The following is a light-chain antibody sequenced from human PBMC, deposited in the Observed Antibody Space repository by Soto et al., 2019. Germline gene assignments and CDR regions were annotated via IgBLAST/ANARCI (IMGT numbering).Light chain of an antibody. CDR3: QQYNSYSPT. CDR1: QSISVW. Sequence: LQMTQCATTLSPFLGDRLTITCXASQSISVWLAWYQQKAGKAPNLLIYKASRLESGVPSRFSGSGSETEFTLTISGLQPGDSATYYCQQYNSYSPTFGQGTKVDIK. CDR2: KAS. V-gene: IGKV1-5*03. J-gene: IGKJ1*01.